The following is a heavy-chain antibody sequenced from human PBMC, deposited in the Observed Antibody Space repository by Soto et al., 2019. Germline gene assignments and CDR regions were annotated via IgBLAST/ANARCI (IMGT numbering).Heavy chain of an antibody. CDR3: ARGIVGATEYYFDY. CDR2: IYHSGST. J-gene: IGHJ4*02. Sequence: PSETLSLTCAVSGGSISSSNWWSWVRQPPGKGLEWIREIYHSGSTNYNPSLKSRVTISVDKSKNQFSLKLSSVTAADTAVYYCARGIVGATEYYFDYWGQGTLVTVSS. CDR1: GGSISSSNW. V-gene: IGHV4-4*02. D-gene: IGHD1-26*01.